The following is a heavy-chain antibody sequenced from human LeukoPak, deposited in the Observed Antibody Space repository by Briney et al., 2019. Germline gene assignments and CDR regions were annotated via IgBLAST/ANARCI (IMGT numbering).Heavy chain of an antibody. J-gene: IGHJ3*02. Sequence: PGGSLRLSCAASGFTFSTYAMNWVRQAPGKGPDWVSGIGDSGVSTFYADSVKGRFAISRDNSKNTLYLRMNSLRVEDTAVYYCAKDVQWLANAFDIWGPGTMVTVSS. V-gene: IGHV3-23*01. CDR2: IGDSGVST. CDR1: GFTFSTYA. D-gene: IGHD6-19*01. CDR3: AKDVQWLANAFDI.